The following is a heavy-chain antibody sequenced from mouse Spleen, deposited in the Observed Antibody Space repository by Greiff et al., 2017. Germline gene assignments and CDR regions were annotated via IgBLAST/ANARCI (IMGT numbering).Heavy chain of an antibody. CDR1: GYTFTDYY. CDR2: IYPGSGNT. CDR3: ARGGHRGDY. V-gene: IGHV1-76*01. J-gene: IGHJ2*01. Sequence: VQLQQSGAELVRPGASVKLSCKASGYTFTDYYINWVKQRPGQGLEWIARIYPGSGNTYYNEKFKGKATLTAEKSSSTAYMQLSSLTSEDSAVYFCARGGHRGDYWGQGTTLTVSS.